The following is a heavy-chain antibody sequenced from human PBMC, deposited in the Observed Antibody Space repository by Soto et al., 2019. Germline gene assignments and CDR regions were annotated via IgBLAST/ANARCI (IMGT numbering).Heavy chain of an antibody. CDR3: AREIYDTDTGPNFQYYFES. CDR2: IDPSDSQT. V-gene: IGHV5-10-1*01. J-gene: IGHJ4*02. Sequence: GESLKISCKGSGYSFAGYWITWVRQTPGKGLEWMGRIDPSDSQTYYSPSFRGHVTISAPKAITTVLRQGSSLRASDTAMYYCAREIYDTDTGPNFQYYFESLGRGTWVTVSS. CDR1: GYSFAGYW. D-gene: IGHD5-18*01.